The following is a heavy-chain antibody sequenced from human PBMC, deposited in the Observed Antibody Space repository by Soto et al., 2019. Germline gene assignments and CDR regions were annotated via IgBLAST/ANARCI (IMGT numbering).Heavy chain of an antibody. J-gene: IGHJ4*02. CDR1: GFTFSNYA. CDR2: ISGSGGST. V-gene: IGHV3-23*01. D-gene: IGHD6-6*01. CDR3: ARGEGRSSSXPFY. Sequence: GGSLRLSCAASGFTFSNYAVTWVRQAPGKGLEWVSTISGSGGSTYYADSVKGRFTISRDNSKNTLYLQMNSLRAEDTAVYYCARGEGRSSSXPFYWGQGTLVTVSS.